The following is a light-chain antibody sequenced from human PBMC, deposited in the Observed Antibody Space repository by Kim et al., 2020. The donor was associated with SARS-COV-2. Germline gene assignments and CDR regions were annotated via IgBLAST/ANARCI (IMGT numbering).Light chain of an antibody. J-gene: IGKJ1*01. CDR1: QSVSGH. CDR2: GAS. Sequence: VFPGERATLCCRADQSVSGHFAGYQQKPVQAPRLLIYGASTKATGIPARFSGSGSGTEFTLTISSLQSEESAVSNCHQCNLWPWTFGQGTKVDI. V-gene: IGKV3-15*01. CDR3: HQCNLWPWT.